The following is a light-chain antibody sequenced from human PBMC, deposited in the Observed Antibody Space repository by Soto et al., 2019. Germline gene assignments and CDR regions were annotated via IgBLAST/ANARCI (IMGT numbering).Light chain of an antibody. J-gene: IGLJ2*01. CDR3: AAWDDSLNAVV. V-gene: IGLV1-44*01. CDR2: SNN. CDR1: SSNIGTNT. Sequence: QAVVTQPPSASGTLGQRVTISCSGSSSNIGTNTVNWYQQLPGTAPKLLIYSNNQRPSGVPDRFSGSKSGTSASLAISGLQSEDEADYYCAAWDDSLNAVVFGGGTKLTVL.